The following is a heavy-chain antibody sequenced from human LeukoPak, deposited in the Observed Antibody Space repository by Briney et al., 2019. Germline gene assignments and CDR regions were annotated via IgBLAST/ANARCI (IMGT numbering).Heavy chain of an antibody. J-gene: IGHJ4*02. Sequence: GGSLRLSCAASGFTFSSYAMSWVRQAPGKGLVWVSRINSDGSSTSYADSVKGRFTISRDNAKNTLYLQMNSLRAEDTAVYYCARFYCSSTSCLEDYWGQGTLVTVSS. CDR1: GFTFSSYA. V-gene: IGHV3-74*01. CDR2: INSDGSST. CDR3: ARFYCSSTSCLEDY. D-gene: IGHD2-2*01.